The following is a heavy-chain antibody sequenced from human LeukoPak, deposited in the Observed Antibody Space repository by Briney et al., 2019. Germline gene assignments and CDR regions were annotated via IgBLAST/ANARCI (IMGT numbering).Heavy chain of an antibody. CDR3: AREHDFWSGYYKPPDY. J-gene: IGHJ4*02. V-gene: IGHV1-18*01. D-gene: IGHD3-3*01. CDR2: ISAYNGNT. Sequence: ASVKVSCKASGYTFTSYGISWVRQAPGQGLEWMGWISAYNGNTNYAQKLQGRVTMTTDKSTSTAYMELRSLRSDDTAVYYCAREHDFWSGYYKPPDYWGQGTLVTVSS. CDR1: GYTFTSYG.